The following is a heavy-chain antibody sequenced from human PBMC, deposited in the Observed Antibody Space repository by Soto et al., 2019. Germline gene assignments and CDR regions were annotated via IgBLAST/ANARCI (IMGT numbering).Heavy chain of an antibody. J-gene: IGHJ3*02. CDR2: ISRSSDTI. CDR1: GFTFSDYY. Sequence: PGGSLRLSCAASGFTFSDYYMSWIRQAPGKGLEWVSYISRSSDTIFYAESVKGRFTISRDNAKNSLYLQMNSLRAEDTAVYYCANNVLGGGPATHAFDISGQALMVTV. CDR3: ANNVLGGGPATHAFDI. V-gene: IGHV3-11*01. D-gene: IGHD1-1*01.